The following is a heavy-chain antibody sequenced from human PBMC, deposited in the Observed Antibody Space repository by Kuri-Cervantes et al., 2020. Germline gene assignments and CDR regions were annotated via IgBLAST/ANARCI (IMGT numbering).Heavy chain of an antibody. CDR1: GGSFSGYY. CDR3: ARSDYYYYYMDV. CDR2: INHSGST. Sequence: SETLSLTCAVYGGSFSGYYWIWIRQPPGEGLEWIGEINHSGSTNYNPSLKSRVTISVDTSKNQFSLKLSSVTAADTAVYYCARSDYYYYYMDVWGKGTAVTVSS. V-gene: IGHV4-34*01. J-gene: IGHJ6*03.